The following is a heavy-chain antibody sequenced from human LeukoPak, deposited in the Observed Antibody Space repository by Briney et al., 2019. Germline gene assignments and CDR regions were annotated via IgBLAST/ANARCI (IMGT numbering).Heavy chain of an antibody. CDR3: ARDLDQYNGRFGGFGHDL. CDR2: ISAYNGNT. J-gene: IGHJ5*02. Sequence: ASVTVSCKASGYTFINYGINWVRQAPGQGLEWMGWISAYNGNTNYAQSLQGRVTMTTDTSTSTVYMEMRSLTSDDTAVYYCARDLDQYNGRFGGFGHDLWGQGTLVTVSS. D-gene: IGHD3-10*01. V-gene: IGHV1-18*01. CDR1: GYTFINYG.